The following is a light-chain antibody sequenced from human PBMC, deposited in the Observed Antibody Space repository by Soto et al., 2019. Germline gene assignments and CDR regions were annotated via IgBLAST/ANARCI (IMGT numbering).Light chain of an antibody. J-gene: IGLJ1*01. CDR2: DDN. CDR1: SSNIGGNS. Sequence: QSVLTQPPSVSAAPGQKVTISCSGSSSNIGGNSVSWYQQLPGTAPKLLIYDDNKRPSGIPDRFSGSKSGTSATLGITGFQTGDEAVYYCGSWDSSLSAYVFGTGTKVNVL. V-gene: IGLV1-51*01. CDR3: GSWDSSLSAYV.